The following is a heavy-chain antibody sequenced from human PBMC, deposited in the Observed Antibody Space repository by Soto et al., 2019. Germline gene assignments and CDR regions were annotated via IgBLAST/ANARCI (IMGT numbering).Heavy chain of an antibody. J-gene: IGHJ5*02. V-gene: IGHV4-34*01. Sequence: QVQLQQWGAGLLKPSETLSLTCAVYGGSFSGYYWSWIRQPPGKGLEWIGEINHSGSTNYNPSLKSRVTISVDTSKNQFSLKLSSVTAADTAVYYCARGWGYSSSWYVPPYNWFDPWGQGTLVTVSS. CDR1: GGSFSGYY. D-gene: IGHD6-13*01. CDR2: INHSGST. CDR3: ARGWGYSSSWYVPPYNWFDP.